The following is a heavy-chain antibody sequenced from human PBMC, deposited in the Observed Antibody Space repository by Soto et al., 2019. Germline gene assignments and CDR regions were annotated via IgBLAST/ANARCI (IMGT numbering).Heavy chain of an antibody. CDR3: ASPSPGDDAFDI. V-gene: IGHV1-8*01. J-gene: IGHJ3*02. D-gene: IGHD3-16*01. CDR1: GYTFTSYD. Sequence: ASVKVSCKASGYTFTSYDINWVRQATGQGLEWMGWMNPNSGNTGYAQKFQGRVTMTRNTSISTAYMELSSLRSEDTAVYYCASPSPGDDAFDIWGQGTMVTVSS. CDR2: MNPNSGNT.